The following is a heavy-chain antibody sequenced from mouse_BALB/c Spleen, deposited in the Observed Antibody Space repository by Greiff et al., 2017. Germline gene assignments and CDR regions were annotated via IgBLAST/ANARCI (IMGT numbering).Heavy chain of an antibody. Sequence: EVKLQESGPGLVKPSQSLSLTCTVTGYSITSDYAWNWIRQFPGNKLEWMGYISYSGSTSYNPSLKSRISITRDTSKNQFFLQLNSVTTEDTATYYCARDGYFAYWGQGTLVTVSA. D-gene: IGHD2-3*01. CDR3: ARDGYFAY. CDR1: GYSITSDYA. J-gene: IGHJ3*01. V-gene: IGHV3-2*02. CDR2: ISYSGST.